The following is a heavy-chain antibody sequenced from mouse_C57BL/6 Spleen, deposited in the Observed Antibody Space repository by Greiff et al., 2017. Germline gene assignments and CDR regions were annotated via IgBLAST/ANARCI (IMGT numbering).Heavy chain of an antibody. CDR2: IWTGGGK. D-gene: IGHD2-5*01. J-gene: IGHJ4*01. Sequence: VQLMESGPGLVAPSQTLSITCTVSGFSLTSYAISWVRQPPGKGLEWLGVIWTGGGKNYDSAHNSRLSIRKDNSKSQVFLKMNSQQTDDTARYYCARAYSNYNAMDYWGQGTSVTVSS. CDR3: ARAYSNYNAMDY. V-gene: IGHV2-9-1*01. CDR1: GFSLTSYA.